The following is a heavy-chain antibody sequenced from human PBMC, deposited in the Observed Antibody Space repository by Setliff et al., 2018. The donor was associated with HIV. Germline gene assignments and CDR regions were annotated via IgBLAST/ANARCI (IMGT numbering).Heavy chain of an antibody. D-gene: IGHD1-26*01. Sequence: ASVKVSCKASRYTFTGYYIHWVRQAPGEGLEWMGWINPDTGDTNYARKFQGWVTMTRDTSISTAYMELSRLRSDDTALYYCARGGGSSAPDAFDIWGQGTMVTVSS. V-gene: IGHV1-2*04. CDR1: RYTFTGYY. CDR3: ARGGGSSAPDAFDI. CDR2: INPDTGDT. J-gene: IGHJ3*02.